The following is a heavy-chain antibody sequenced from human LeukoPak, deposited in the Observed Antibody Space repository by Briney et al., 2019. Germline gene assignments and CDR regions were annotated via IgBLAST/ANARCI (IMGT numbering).Heavy chain of an antibody. V-gene: IGHV4-30-2*01. Sequence: PSETLSLTCTVSGASITSGDYSWSWIRQPPGKGLEWIGYIYHSGSTYYNPSLKSRVTISVDRSKNQFSLKLSSVTAADTAVYYCARGFDYDWFDPWGQGTLVTVSS. CDR1: GASITSGDYS. D-gene: IGHD4-17*01. J-gene: IGHJ5*02. CDR2: IYHSGST. CDR3: ARGFDYDWFDP.